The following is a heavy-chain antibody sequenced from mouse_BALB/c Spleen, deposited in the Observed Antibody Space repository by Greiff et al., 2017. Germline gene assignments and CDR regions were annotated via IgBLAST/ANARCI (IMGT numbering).Heavy chain of an antibody. Sequence: EVQVVESGGGLVQPGGSRKLSCAASGFTFSSFGMHWVRQAPEKGLEWVAYISSGSSTIYYADTVKGRFTISRDNPKNTLFLQMTSLRSEDTAMYYCARDLYDGYYFDYWGQGTTLTVSS. CDR2: ISSGSSTI. D-gene: IGHD2-3*01. CDR3: ARDLYDGYYFDY. V-gene: IGHV5-17*02. J-gene: IGHJ2*01. CDR1: GFTFSSFG.